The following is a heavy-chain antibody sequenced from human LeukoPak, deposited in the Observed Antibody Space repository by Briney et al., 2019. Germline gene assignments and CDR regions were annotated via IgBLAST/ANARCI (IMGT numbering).Heavy chain of an antibody. CDR1: GGSFSGYY. CDR3: ARDRSPAFDI. V-gene: IGHV4-34*01. Sequence: SETLSLTCAVYGGSFSGYYWSWIRQPPGKGLEWIGEINHSGSTNYNPSLKSRVIISVDMSKNQFSLKLSSVTAADTAVYYCARDRSPAFDIWGQGTMVTVSS. J-gene: IGHJ3*02. CDR2: INHSGST.